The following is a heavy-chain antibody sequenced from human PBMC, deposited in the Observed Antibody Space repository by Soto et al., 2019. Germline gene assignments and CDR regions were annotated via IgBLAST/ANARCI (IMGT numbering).Heavy chain of an antibody. V-gene: IGHV3-23*01. CDR1: GFTFSSYA. CDR2: ISGSGGST. CDR3: AKVRVLSYYDSSGYYGPFDY. Sequence: GGSLRLSCAASGFTFSSYAMSWVRQAPGKGLEWVSAISGSGGSTYYADSVKDRFTISRDNSKNTLYLQMNSLRAEDTAVYYCAKVRVLSYYDSSGYYGPFDYWGQGTLVTVSS. J-gene: IGHJ4*02. D-gene: IGHD3-22*01.